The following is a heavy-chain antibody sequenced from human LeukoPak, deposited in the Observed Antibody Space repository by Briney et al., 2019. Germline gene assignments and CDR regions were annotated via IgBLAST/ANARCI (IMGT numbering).Heavy chain of an antibody. CDR2: ISSSSSII. CDR3: ARDLNCSSTSCYSTDAFDI. D-gene: IGHD2-2*02. J-gene: IGHJ3*02. Sequence: GGSLRLSCAASGFTFSSYSVNWVRQAPGKGLEWLSYISSSSSIIYYADSVKGRFTISRDNAKNSLYLQMNSLRAEDTAVYYCARDLNCSSTSCYSTDAFDIWGQGTMVTVSS. CDR1: GFTFSSYS. V-gene: IGHV3-21*05.